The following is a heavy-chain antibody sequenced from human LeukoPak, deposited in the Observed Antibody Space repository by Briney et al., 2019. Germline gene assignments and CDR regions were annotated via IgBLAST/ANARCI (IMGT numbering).Heavy chain of an antibody. Sequence: GGSLRLSCAASGFTFSSYGMHWVRQAPGKGLEWVAVISYDGSSKYYADSVKGRFTISRDNSKNTLYLQMNSLRAEDTAVYYCAKELYSSSSVYYYYYGMDVWGQGTTVTVSS. CDR1: GFTFSSYG. CDR3: AKELYSSSSVYYYYYGMDV. CDR2: ISYDGSSK. D-gene: IGHD6-6*01. J-gene: IGHJ6*02. V-gene: IGHV3-30*18.